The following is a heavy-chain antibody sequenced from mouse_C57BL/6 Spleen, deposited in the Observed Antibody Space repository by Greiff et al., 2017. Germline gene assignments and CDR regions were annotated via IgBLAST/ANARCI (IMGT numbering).Heavy chain of an antibody. Sequence: EVQLVESGEGLVKPGGSLKLSCAASGFTFSSYAMSWVRQTPEKRLEWVAYISSGGDYIYYADTVKGRFTISRDNARNTLYLQMSSLKSEDTAMYDCTRAAQMGGYFDYWGQGTTLTVSS. V-gene: IGHV5-9-1*02. CDR1: GFTFSSYA. CDR3: TRAAQMGGYFDY. J-gene: IGHJ2*01. CDR2: ISSGGDYI.